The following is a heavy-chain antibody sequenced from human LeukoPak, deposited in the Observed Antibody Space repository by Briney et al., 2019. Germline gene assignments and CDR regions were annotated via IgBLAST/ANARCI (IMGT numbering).Heavy chain of an antibody. V-gene: IGHV3-7*01. D-gene: IGHD6-13*01. CDR2: IKQDGSEK. Sequence: GGSLRLSCAASRLTFSSYWMSWVRQAPGKGLEWVANIKQDGSEKYYVDSVKGRFTISRDNAKNSLYLQMNSLRAEDTAVYYCATGSRIAADAFDIWGQGTMVTVSS. CDR3: ATGSRIAADAFDI. CDR1: RLTFSSYW. J-gene: IGHJ3*02.